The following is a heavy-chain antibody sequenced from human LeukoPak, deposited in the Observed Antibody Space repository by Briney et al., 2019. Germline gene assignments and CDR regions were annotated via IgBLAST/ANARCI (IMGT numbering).Heavy chain of an antibody. J-gene: IGHJ3*02. D-gene: IGHD3-10*01. Sequence: PGGSLRLSCAASGFTLSRHDMHWLRQIAGKGLEWVSTIGTAADTYYVGSVKGRFTISRENAKNSLYLQMNSLRAGDTAVYYCARDNNFYGSGSYVFDIWGPGTMVTVSS. CDR1: GFTLSRHD. CDR2: IGTAADT. V-gene: IGHV3-13*04. CDR3: ARDNNFYGSGSYVFDI.